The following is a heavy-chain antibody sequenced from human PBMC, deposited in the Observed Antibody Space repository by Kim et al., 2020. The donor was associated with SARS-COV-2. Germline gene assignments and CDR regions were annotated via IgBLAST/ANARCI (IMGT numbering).Heavy chain of an antibody. Sequence: TYYTPSLKSRVTISVDTSKSHFSLELSSVTAADKAVYYCARYSSTWSFDYWGQGTLVTVSS. J-gene: IGHJ4*02. CDR2: T. V-gene: IGHV4-39*07. CDR3: ARYSSTWSFDY. D-gene: IGHD6-13*01.